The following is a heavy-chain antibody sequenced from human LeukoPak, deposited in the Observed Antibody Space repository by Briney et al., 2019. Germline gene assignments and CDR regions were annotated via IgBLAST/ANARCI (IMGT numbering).Heavy chain of an antibody. J-gene: IGHJ3*02. D-gene: IGHD1-26*01. CDR1: GFTFSNAW. V-gene: IGHV3-15*01. Sequence: PGGSLRLSCAASGFTFSNAWMSWVRQAPGKGLEWVGRIKSKTDGGTTDYAAPVKGRFTISRDDSKNTLYLQMNSLKTEDTAVYYCTTGGLVGATLDDAFDILGQGTMVTVSS. CDR3: TTGGLVGATLDDAFDI. CDR2: IKSKTDGGTT.